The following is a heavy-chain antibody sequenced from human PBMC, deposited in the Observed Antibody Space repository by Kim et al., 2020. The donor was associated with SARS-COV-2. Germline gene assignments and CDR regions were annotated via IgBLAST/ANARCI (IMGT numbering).Heavy chain of an antibody. CDR3: ATYRGIAAANRGNFDY. J-gene: IGHJ4*02. CDR1: GGSFSGYY. CDR2: INHSGST. V-gene: IGHV4-34*01. Sequence: SETLSLTCAVYGGSFSGYYWSWIRQPPGKGLEWIGEINHSGSTNYNPSLKSRVTISVDTSKNQFSLKLSSVTAADTAVYYCATYRGIAAANRGNFDYWGQGTLVTVSS. D-gene: IGHD6-13*01.